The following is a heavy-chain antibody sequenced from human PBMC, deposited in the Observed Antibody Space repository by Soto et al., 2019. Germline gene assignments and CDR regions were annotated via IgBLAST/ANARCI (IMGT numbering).Heavy chain of an antibody. Sequence: EVQLLESGGGLVQPGGSLRLSCAASGFTFSSYAMSWVRQAPGKGLEWVSAISGSGGSTYYADSVKGRFTISRDNSKNTLDLQMNSLRAEDTAVYYCATRGCYSDYYYYGMDVWGQGTTVTVSS. V-gene: IGHV3-23*01. CDR2: ISGSGGST. CDR3: ATRGCYSDYYYYGMDV. D-gene: IGHD3-10*01. J-gene: IGHJ6*02. CDR1: GFTFSSYA.